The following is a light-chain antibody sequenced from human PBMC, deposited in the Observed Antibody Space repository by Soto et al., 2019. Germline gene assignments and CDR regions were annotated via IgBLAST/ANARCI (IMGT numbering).Light chain of an antibody. J-gene: IGKJ5*01. CDR3: QQYNNWPPVT. CDR1: QSVSNN. CDR2: GAS. V-gene: IGKV3-15*01. Sequence: ETVMPQSPGTLSVSPGERVTLSCRASQSVSNNLAWYQQRSGQAPRLLIYGASTRATGVPARFSGSGSGTDFTLTISSLQSEDFAVYYCQQYNNWPPVTFGQGTRLEIK.